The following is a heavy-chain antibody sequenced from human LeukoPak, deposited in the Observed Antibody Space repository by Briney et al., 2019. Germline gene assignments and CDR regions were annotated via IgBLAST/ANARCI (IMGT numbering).Heavy chain of an antibody. D-gene: IGHD6-19*01. CDR3: ARPDDRNGYSSGWYIMSAFDI. J-gene: IGHJ3*02. CDR2: IIPIFGTA. CDR1: GYTFTSYG. Sequence: GASVKVSCKASGYTFTSYGISWVRQAPGQGLEWMGGIIPIFGTANYAQKFQGRVTITADKSTSTAYMELSSLRSEDTAVYYCARPDDRNGYSSGWYIMSAFDIWGQGTMVTVSS. V-gene: IGHV1-69*06.